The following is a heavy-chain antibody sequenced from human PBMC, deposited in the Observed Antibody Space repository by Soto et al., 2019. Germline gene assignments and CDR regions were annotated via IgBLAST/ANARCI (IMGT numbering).Heavy chain of an antibody. Sequence: PSETLSLTCAVSGGSISSGGYSWSWIRQPPGKGLEWIGYIYHSGSTYYNPSLKSRVTISVDRSKNQFSLKLSSVTAADTAVYYCARYIVVVPAAMLDTYNWFDPWGQGTLVTVSS. CDR3: ARYIVVVPAAMLDTYNWFDP. J-gene: IGHJ5*02. CDR2: IYHSGST. CDR1: GGSISSGGYS. V-gene: IGHV4-30-2*01. D-gene: IGHD2-2*01.